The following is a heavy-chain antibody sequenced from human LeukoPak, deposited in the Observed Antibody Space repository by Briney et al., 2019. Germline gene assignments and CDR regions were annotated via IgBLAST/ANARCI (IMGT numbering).Heavy chain of an antibody. CDR2: IYHSGST. D-gene: IGHD7-27*01. CDR3: ARGPPYAPGVLDV. CDR1: GYSISSGYY. Sequence: KASETLSLTCTVSGYSISSGYYWGWIRQPPGKGLEWIGSIYHSGSTYYNPSLKSRVTISVDTSKNQFSLKLSSVTAADTAVYFCARGPPYAPGVLDVWGKGTTVTISS. V-gene: IGHV4-38-2*02. J-gene: IGHJ6*04.